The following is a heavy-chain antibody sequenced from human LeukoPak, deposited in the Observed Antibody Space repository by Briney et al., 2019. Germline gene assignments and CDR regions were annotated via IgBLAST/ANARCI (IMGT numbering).Heavy chain of an antibody. CDR2: INPNSGGT. D-gene: IGHD3-10*01. CDR1: GYTFTGYY. Sequence: ASVKVSCKASGYTFTGYYMHWVRQAPGQGLEWMGWINPNSGGTNYAQKFQGRVTMTRDTSISTAYMELSRLRSDDTAVYYCARARITMVRGVIIYMGGNWFDPWGQGTLVTVSS. CDR3: ARARITMVRGVIIYMGGNWFDP. V-gene: IGHV1-2*02. J-gene: IGHJ5*02.